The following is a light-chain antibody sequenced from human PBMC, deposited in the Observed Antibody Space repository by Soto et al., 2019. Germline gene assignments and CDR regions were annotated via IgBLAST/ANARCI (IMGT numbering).Light chain of an antibody. Sequence: QSVLTQLPSASGTPGQRVTISCSGSRSDIGDNAVNWYQQLPGTAPKLLIYSDTQRPSGVPDRFSGSKSGTSASLAISGLQSEDEADYYCAAWDDSLNGRVFGGGTKLTVL. CDR1: RSDIGDNA. CDR2: SDT. J-gene: IGLJ3*02. V-gene: IGLV1-44*01. CDR3: AAWDDSLNGRV.